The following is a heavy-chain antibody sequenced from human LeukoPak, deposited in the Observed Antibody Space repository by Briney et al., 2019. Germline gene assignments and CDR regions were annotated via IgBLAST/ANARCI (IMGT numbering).Heavy chain of an antibody. CDR3: ASLQYSSGWPFDY. J-gene: IGHJ4*02. D-gene: IGHD6-19*01. CDR2: IYYSGST. V-gene: IGHV4-39*01. CDR1: GGSISSSSYY. Sequence: SETLSLTCTVSGGSISSSSYYWGWIRQPPGKGLEWIGSIYYSGSTYYNPTLKSRVTISVDTSKNQFSLKLSSVTAADTAVYYCASLQYSSGWPFDYWGQGTLVTVSS.